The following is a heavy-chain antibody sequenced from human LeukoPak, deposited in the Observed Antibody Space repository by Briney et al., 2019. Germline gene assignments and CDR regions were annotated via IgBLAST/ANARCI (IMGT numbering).Heavy chain of an antibody. V-gene: IGHV1-69*13. CDR2: IIPIFSTA. D-gene: IGHD3-22*01. CDR3: ARDLGATYYYDSSGSNDAFDI. CDR1: GGTFSSYA. J-gene: IGHJ3*02. Sequence: ASVKVSCKASGGTFSSYAISWVRQAPGQGLEWMGGIIPIFSTANYAQKFQGRVTITADESTSTAYMELSSLRSEDTAVYYCARDLGATYYYDSSGSNDAFDIWGQGTMVTVSS.